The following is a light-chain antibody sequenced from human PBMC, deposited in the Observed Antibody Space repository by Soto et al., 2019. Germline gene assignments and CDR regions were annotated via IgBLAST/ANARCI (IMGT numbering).Light chain of an antibody. CDR2: GAS. J-gene: IGKJ1*01. CDR1: QSVSIN. V-gene: IGKV3-15*01. Sequence: ETVMTQSPATVSVSPGERATLSCRANQSVSINLAWFQQKPGQAPRLLIYGASTRATGVPARFSGSGSGTEFTLTISNLQSEDFAVYHCQQYDKWPRTFGQGTKVDIK. CDR3: QQYDKWPRT.